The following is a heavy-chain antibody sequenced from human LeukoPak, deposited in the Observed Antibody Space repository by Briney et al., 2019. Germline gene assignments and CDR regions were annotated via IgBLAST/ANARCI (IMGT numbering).Heavy chain of an antibody. D-gene: IGHD2-21*01. CDR1: GGSISSSSYY. CDR2: IYYSGST. J-gene: IGHJ5*02. V-gene: IGHV4-39*01. Sequence: SETLPLTCTVSGGSISSSSYYWGWIRQPPGKGLEWIGSIYYSGSTYYNPSHKSRVTISVDTSKNQFSLKLSSVTAADTAVYYCARHILRYNWFDPWGQGTLVTVSS. CDR3: ARHILRYNWFDP.